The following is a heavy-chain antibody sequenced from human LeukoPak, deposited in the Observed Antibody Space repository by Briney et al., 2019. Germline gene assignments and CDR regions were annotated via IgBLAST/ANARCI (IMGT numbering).Heavy chain of an antibody. CDR1: GFTFSFYA. CDR2: TTGSGYST. D-gene: IGHD1-26*01. V-gene: IGHV3-23*01. J-gene: IGHJ2*01. CDR3: AKGFDSEGYLGYWYFDL. Sequence: GRSLRLSCAASGFTFSFYAMSWVRQAPGKGLEWVSATTGSGYSTYYADSVKGRFTISRDNSKNTLYLQMNTLRAGDTAVYYCAKGFDSEGYLGYWYFDLWGRGTLVSVSS.